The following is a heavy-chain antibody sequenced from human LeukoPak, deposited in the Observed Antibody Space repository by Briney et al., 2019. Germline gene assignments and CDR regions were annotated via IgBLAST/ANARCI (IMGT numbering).Heavy chain of an antibody. J-gene: IGHJ4*02. CDR1: GGSISSGDYY. CDR3: ARRVMNRHSTMVRGAPFDY. Sequence: PSETLSLTCTVSGGSISSGDYYWSWIRQPPGKGLEWIGYIYYSGSTYYNPSLKSRVTISVDTSKNQFSLKLSSVTAADTAVYYCARRVMNRHSTMVRGAPFDYWGQGTLVTVSS. V-gene: IGHV4-30-4*01. D-gene: IGHD3-10*01. CDR2: IYYSGST.